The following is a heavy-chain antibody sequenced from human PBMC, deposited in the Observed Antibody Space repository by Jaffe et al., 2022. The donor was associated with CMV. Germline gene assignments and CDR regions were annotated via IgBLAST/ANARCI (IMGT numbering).Heavy chain of an antibody. J-gene: IGHJ6*03. CDR2: INHSGST. V-gene: IGHV4-34*01. CDR3: ARGLSTMVRGVILGSSYYMDV. Sequence: QVQLQQWGAGLLKPSETLSLTCAVYGGSFSGYYWSWIRQPPGKGLEWIGEINHSGSTNYNPSLKSRVTISVDTSKNQFSLKLSSVTAADTAVYYCARGLSTMVRGVILGSSYYMDVWGKGTTVTVSS. D-gene: IGHD3-10*01. CDR1: GGSFSGYY.